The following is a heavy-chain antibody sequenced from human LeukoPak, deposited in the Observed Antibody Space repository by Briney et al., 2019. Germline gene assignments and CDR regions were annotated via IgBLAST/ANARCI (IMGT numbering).Heavy chain of an antibody. CDR1: GGSFSGYY. V-gene: IGHV4-34*01. CDR3: ARHIVVVPAAIHHFDY. J-gene: IGHJ4*02. Sequence: KPSETLSLTCAVYGGSFSGYYWSWIRQPPGKGLEWIGEINHSGSTNYNPSLKSRVTISVDTSKSQFSLKLSSVTAADTAVYYCARHIVVVPAAIHHFDYWGQGTLVTASS. D-gene: IGHD2-2*02. CDR2: INHSGST.